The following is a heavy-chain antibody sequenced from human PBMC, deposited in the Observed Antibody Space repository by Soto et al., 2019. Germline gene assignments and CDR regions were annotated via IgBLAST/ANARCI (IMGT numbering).Heavy chain of an antibody. CDR3: ARDGNYDILTGYSNFDY. Sequence: QVQLVESGGGVVQPGRSLRLSCAASGFTFSSYGMQWVRQAPGKGLEWVAVIWYDGSNKYYADSVKGRFTISRDNSKNTLYLQMNSLRAEDTAVYYCARDGNYDILTGYSNFDYWGQGTLVTVSS. D-gene: IGHD3-9*01. J-gene: IGHJ4*02. V-gene: IGHV3-33*01. CDR1: GFTFSSYG. CDR2: IWYDGSNK.